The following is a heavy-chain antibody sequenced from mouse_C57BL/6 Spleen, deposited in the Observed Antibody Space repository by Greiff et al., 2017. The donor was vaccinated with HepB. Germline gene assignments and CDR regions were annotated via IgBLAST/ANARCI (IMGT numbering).Heavy chain of an antibody. V-gene: IGHV1-15*01. J-gene: IGHJ4*01. CDR1: GYTFTDYE. D-gene: IGHD2-3*01. CDR2: IDPETGGT. CDR3: TRADGYSYAMDY. Sequence: VQLQQSGAELVRPGASVTLSCKASGYTFTDYEMHWVKQTPVHGLEWIGAIDPETGGTAYNQKFKGKAIRTADKSSSTAYMALRSLTSEDSAVYYCTRADGYSYAMDYWGQGTSVTVSS.